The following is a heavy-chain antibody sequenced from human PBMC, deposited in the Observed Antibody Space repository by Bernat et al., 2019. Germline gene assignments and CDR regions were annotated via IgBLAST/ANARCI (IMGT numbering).Heavy chain of an antibody. V-gene: IGHV3-72*01. CDR3: VGGVAGSVFDY. Sequence: EVQLVESGGGLVQPGGSLRLSCAASGFTFSDHYMDWVRQAPRKGLEWVGRIRNKANGYTTEYAASVKGRFTVSRDDSKNSLYLQMSSLKIDDTAVYYCVGGVAGSVFDYWGQGTLVTVSS. J-gene: IGHJ4*02. CDR1: GFTFSDHY. CDR2: IRNKANGYTT.